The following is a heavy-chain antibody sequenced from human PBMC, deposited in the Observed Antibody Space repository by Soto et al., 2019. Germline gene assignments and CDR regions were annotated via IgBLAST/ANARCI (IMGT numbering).Heavy chain of an antibody. CDR2: IYYSGST. CDR3: ARPTSCSSTSCYEREGWFDP. J-gene: IGHJ5*02. V-gene: IGHV4-59*08. D-gene: IGHD2-2*01. Sequence: QVQLHESGPGLVKPSETLSLTCTVSGGSISSYYWSWIRQPPGKGLEWIGYIYYSGSTNYNPSLKSRVTISVDTSKNQFFLKLSSVTASDTAVYYCARPTSCSSTSCYEREGWFDPWGQGTLVTVSS. CDR1: GGSISSYY.